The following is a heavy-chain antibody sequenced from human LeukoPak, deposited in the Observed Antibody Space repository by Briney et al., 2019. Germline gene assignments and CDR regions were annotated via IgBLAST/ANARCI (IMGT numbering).Heavy chain of an antibody. CDR1: GGSFSGYY. V-gene: IGHV4-34*01. D-gene: IGHD6-13*01. CDR3: ARGGIAAAGRVFDC. CDR2: INHSGST. Sequence: PSETLSLTCAVYGGSFSGYYWSWIRQPPGKGLEWIGEINHSGSTNYNPSLKSRVTISVDTSKNQFSLKLSSVTPGDTAIYYCARGGIAAAGRVFDCWGQGTLVTVSS. J-gene: IGHJ4*02.